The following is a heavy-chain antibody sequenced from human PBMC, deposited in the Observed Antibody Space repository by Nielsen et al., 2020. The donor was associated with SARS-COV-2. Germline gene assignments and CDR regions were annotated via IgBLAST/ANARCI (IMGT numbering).Heavy chain of an antibody. CDR2: IRSKANSYAT. D-gene: IGHD4-23*01. J-gene: IGHJ4*02. Sequence: GESLKISCAASGFTFSGSAMHWVRQASGKGLEWVGRIRSKANSYATAYAASVKGRFTISRDDSKNTAYLQMNSLKTEDTAVYYCSSPTVAYWGQGTLVTVSS. CDR3: SSPTVAY. V-gene: IGHV3-73*01. CDR1: GFTFSGSA.